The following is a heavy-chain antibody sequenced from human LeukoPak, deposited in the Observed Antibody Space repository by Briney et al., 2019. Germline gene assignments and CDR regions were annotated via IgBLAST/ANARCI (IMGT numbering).Heavy chain of an antibody. CDR1: GLTFNNYA. D-gene: IGHD1-26*01. V-gene: IGHV3-23*01. Sequence: GGSLRLSCAVSGLTFNNYAMSWVRQAPGKGLEWVSAISGGGGNTYYADSVKGRFTISRDNSKNTLYLQMNSLRAEDTAVYYCGKNRYSGSLSPFDIWGQGTMVTVSS. CDR3: GKNRYSGSLSPFDI. J-gene: IGHJ3*02. CDR2: ISGGGGNT.